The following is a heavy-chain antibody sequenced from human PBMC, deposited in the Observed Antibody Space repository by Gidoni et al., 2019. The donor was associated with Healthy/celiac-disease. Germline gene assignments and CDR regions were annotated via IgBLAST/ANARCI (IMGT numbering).Heavy chain of an antibody. CDR3: ARGIPAAKYYYYGMDV. CDR2: INPKDGST. Sequence: QLQLVQSGAAVKKPGASVTVSCKASGYPFTSYHMRWVRQAPGKGLEWMGIINPKDGSTTYAQKLQGRVTMTRDTSTSTVYMELSSLRSEDTAVYYCARGIPAAKYYYYGMDVWGQGTTVTVSS. V-gene: IGHV1-46*01. J-gene: IGHJ6*02. CDR1: GYPFTSYH. D-gene: IGHD2-2*01.